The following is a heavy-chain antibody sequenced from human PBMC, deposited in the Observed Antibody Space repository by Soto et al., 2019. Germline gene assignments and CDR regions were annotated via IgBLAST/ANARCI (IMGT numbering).Heavy chain of an antibody. J-gene: IGHJ6*02. D-gene: IGHD3-16*02. CDR2: INPSGGST. CDR3: ARDRYDYVWGSYRRLVYYGMDV. CDR1: GYTFTSYY. V-gene: IGHV1-46*01. Sequence: ASVKVSCKASGYTFTSYYMHWVGQAPGQGLEWMGIINPSGGSTSYAQKFQGRVTMTRDTSTSTVYMELSSLRSEDTAVYYCARDRYDYVWGSYRRLVYYGMDVWGQGTTVTVSS.